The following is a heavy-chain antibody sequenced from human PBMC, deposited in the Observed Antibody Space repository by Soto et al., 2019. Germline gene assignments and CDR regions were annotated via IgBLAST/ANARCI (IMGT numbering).Heavy chain of an antibody. CDR1: GFTFSSYA. J-gene: IGHJ6*02. D-gene: IGHD7-27*01. Sequence: EVQLLESGGGLVQPGGSLRLSCAASGFTFSSYAMSWVRQAPGKGLEWVSAISGSGGNTYYADSVKGRFTISRDNSKNTLYLQMNSLRAEDTAVYYCAKGLTVAPYYGMDVWGQGTTVTVSS. CDR3: AKGLTVAPYYGMDV. V-gene: IGHV3-23*01. CDR2: ISGSGGNT.